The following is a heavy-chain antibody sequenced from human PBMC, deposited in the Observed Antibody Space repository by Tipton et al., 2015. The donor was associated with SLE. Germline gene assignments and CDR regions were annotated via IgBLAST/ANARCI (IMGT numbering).Heavy chain of an antibody. D-gene: IGHD6-19*01. CDR2: FSSSGSA. J-gene: IGHJ4*02. Sequence: TLSLTCTVSDGSISSYYWTWFRQSPGKGLGWIGFFSSSGSADYNPSLKSRVTISVDRSKNQVSLKLTSMTAADTAVYYCARAMQGYSSDWYWVFEYWGQGTLVTVSS. CDR1: DGSISSYY. V-gene: IGHV4-59*01. CDR3: ARAMQGYSSDWYWVFEY.